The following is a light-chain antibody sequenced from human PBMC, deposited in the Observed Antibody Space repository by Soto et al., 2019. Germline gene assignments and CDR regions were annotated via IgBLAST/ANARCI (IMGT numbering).Light chain of an antibody. CDR3: QQRGNWPWT. CDR2: DAS. CDR1: QSVSSY. Sequence: EIVLTQSPATLSLSPGERATLSCRASQSVSSYLAWYQQKPGQAPRLLIYDASNRATGIPARFSGSGSGTACTHTISSLEPEDFAVYDWQQRGNWPWTYGQGTKVDIK. J-gene: IGKJ1*01. V-gene: IGKV3-11*01.